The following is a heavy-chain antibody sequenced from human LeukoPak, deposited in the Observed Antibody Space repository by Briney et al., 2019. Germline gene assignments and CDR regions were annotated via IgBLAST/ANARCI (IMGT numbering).Heavy chain of an antibody. CDR2: IYYSGST. D-gene: IGHD1-1*01. CDR3: ARQGTIGTTSPFDI. J-gene: IGHJ3*02. CDR1: GGSIGLYY. Sequence: SVTLSLTCTVSGGSIGLYYWTWIRQPPGKGPEWIRYIYYSGSTNYNPSLKSRVTISVDTSRNQFSLKLSSVTAADTAVYYCARQGTIGTTSPFDIWGQGTKVTVSS. V-gene: IGHV4-59*08.